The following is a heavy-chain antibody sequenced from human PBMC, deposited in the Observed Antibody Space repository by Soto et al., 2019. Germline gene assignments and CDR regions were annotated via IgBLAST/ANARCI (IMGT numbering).Heavy chain of an antibody. V-gene: IGHV1-69*13. CDR2: IIPMFGTA. D-gene: IGHD3-22*01. Sequence: SVKVSCKAPGDTFSSYAINWARQAPGQGLEWMGGIIPMFGTANYAQKFKGRVTITAGESTSTVYMELSSLRSEDTAVYYCAGVGPAHYYDSSGYYSPLDYWGQGTLVTVSS. CDR1: GDTFSSYA. J-gene: IGHJ4*02. CDR3: AGVGPAHYYDSSGYYSPLDY.